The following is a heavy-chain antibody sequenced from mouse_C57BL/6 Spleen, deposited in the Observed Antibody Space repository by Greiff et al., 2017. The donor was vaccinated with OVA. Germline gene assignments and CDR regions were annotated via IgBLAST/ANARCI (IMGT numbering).Heavy chain of an antibody. CDR3: AKNYDYDGGYYFDY. CDR1: GFSLTSYG. V-gene: IGHV2-4*01. Sequence: VQLQQSGPGLVQPSQSLSITCTVSGFSLTSYGVHWVRQPPGKGLEWLGVIWSGGSTDYNAAFISSLSISKDNSKSQVFFKMNSLQADDTAIYYCAKNYDYDGGYYFDYWGQGTTLTVSS. J-gene: IGHJ2*01. CDR2: IWSGGST. D-gene: IGHD2-4*01.